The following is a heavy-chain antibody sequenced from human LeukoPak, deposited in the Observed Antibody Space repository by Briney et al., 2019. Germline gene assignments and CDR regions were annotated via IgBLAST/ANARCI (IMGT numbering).Heavy chain of an antibody. CDR2: INEGGSVK. V-gene: IGHV3-7*01. CDR1: GGTFSAYW. Sequence: SGGSLRLSCAVSGGTFSAYWMAWVRQSPGKGLEGVAEINEGGSVKYYVDSMKSRFTISRDNAKNSLYLQMNSPGAEDTAVYYCAKVPRDSDCYWGQGTLVTVSS. D-gene: IGHD2-21*02. J-gene: IGHJ4*02. CDR3: AKVPRDSDCY.